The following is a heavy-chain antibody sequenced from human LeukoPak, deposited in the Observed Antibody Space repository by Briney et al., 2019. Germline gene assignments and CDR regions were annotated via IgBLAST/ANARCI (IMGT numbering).Heavy chain of an antibody. V-gene: IGHV3-48*03. Sequence: PGGSLRLSCAASGFTFSSFQMNWVRQAPGKGLEWVSYISGSGSTIYYADSVKGRFTISRDNAKNSLYLQMNGLTAGDTAVYYCARAFDYWGQGILVTVSS. CDR1: GFTFSSFQ. J-gene: IGHJ4*02. CDR3: ARAFDY. CDR2: ISGSGSTI.